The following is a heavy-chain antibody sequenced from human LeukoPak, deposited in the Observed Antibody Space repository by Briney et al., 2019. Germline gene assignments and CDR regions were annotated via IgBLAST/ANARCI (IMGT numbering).Heavy chain of an antibody. J-gene: IGHJ4*02. V-gene: IGHV3-7*01. Sequence: PGGSLRLSCAASGFTFSSYWMSWVRQAPGKGLERVANIKQDGSEKYYVDSVKGRFTISRDNAKNSLYLQMNSLRAEDTAVYYCARGRNDYGDYLFDYWGQGTLVTVSS. CDR3: ARGRNDYGDYLFDY. D-gene: IGHD4-17*01. CDR1: GFTFSSYW. CDR2: IKQDGSEK.